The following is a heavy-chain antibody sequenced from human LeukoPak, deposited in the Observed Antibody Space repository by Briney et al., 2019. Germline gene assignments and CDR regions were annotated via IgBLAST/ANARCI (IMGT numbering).Heavy chain of an antibody. CDR3: ARAFFNSGFDY. Sequence: GASVKVSCKASGYTSTGYYVHWLRQAPGQGLTWMGWINPNSGGTDYAQQYQGRVTLTRDTSISTVYMELSSLTSDDSAVYYCARAFFNSGFDYWGQGTLVTVSS. CDR1: GYTSTGYY. CDR2: INPNSGGT. J-gene: IGHJ4*02. D-gene: IGHD3-3*02. V-gene: IGHV1-2*02.